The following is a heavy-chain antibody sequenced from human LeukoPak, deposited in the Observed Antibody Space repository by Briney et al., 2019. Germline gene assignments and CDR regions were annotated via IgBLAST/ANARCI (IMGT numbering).Heavy chain of an antibody. D-gene: IGHD2-2*01. CDR3: ARAEHRYCSSTSCSANFDY. J-gene: IGHJ4*02. V-gene: IGHV3-21*01. CDR2: ISSSSSYI. Sequence: TGGSLRLSCAASGFTLSSYSMNWVRQAPGKGLEWVSSISSSSSYIYYADSVKGRFTISRDNAKNSLYLQMNSLRAEDTAVYYCARAEHRYCSSTSCSANFDYWGQGTLVTVSS. CDR1: GFTLSSYS.